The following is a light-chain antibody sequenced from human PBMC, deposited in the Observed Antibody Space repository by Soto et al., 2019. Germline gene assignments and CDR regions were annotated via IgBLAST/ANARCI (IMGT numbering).Light chain of an antibody. CDR3: QQYGSSLT. J-gene: IGKJ4*01. CDR1: QSVSSN. CDR2: STS. Sequence: EIVMTQSPATLSVFPGERAALSCRASQSVSSNLAWYQQKPGQAPRLLIYSTSTRATGIPDRFSGSGSGTDFTLTISRLEPEDSAVYYCQQYGSSLTFGGGTKVDIK. V-gene: IGKV3-20*01.